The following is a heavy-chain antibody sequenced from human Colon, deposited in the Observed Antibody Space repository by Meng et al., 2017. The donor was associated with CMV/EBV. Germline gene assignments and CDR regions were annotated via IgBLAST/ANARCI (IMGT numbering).Heavy chain of an antibody. D-gene: IGHD2-2*01. CDR3: ARVGGKGCSSTSCLYGMDV. Sequence: GESLKISCAASGFTFSSYDMHWVRQATGKGLEWVSAIGTAGDTYYPGSVKGRFTISRENAKNSLYLQMNGLRAGDTAVYYCARVGGKGCSSTSCLYGMDVWGQGTTVTVSS. V-gene: IGHV3-13*01. CDR1: GFTFSSYD. J-gene: IGHJ6*02. CDR2: IGTAGDT.